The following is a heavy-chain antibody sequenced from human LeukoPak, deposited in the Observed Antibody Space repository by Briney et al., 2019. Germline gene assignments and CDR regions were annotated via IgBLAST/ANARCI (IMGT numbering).Heavy chain of an antibody. CDR1: GGTFSSYA. CDR2: IIPIFGTA. CDR3: ATSSWRVRNIGMDV. Sequence: ASVKVSCKASGGTFSSYAISWVRQAPGQGLEWMGGIIPIFGTANYAQKFQGRVTITADESTSTAYMELSSLRSEDTAVYYCATSSWRVRNIGMDVWGQGTTVTVSS. V-gene: IGHV1-69*13. J-gene: IGHJ6*02. D-gene: IGHD1-14*01.